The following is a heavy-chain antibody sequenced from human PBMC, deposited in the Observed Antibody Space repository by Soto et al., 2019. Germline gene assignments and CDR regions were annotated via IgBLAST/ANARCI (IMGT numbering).Heavy chain of an antibody. J-gene: IGHJ4*02. D-gene: IGHD1-1*01. CDR2: IYHTGST. CDR3: ARATGTLRSRNCDY. CDR1: VGSISTVGHY. V-gene: IGHV4-31*03. Sequence: TLSLTCSVSVGSISTVGHYWTWILQPPGKGLEWIGSIYHTGSTYYIKSLRSRLTMSVDTSKSQFSLRLSSVTAADTAVYYCARATGTLRSRNCDYWGQGSLVTVSS.